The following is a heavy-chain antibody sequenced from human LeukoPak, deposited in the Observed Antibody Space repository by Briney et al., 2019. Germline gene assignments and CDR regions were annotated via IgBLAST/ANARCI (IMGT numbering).Heavy chain of an antibody. CDR1: GFTFSSYS. J-gene: IGHJ4*02. Sequence: GGSLRLSCAASGFTFSSYSMNWVRQAPGKGLEWVSYISSSGSTIYYADSVKGRFTISRDNSKNTLYLQMNSLRAEDTAVYYCAREWSSLFDYWGQGTLVTVSS. D-gene: IGHD2-15*01. CDR2: ISSSGSTI. V-gene: IGHV3-48*01. CDR3: AREWSSLFDY.